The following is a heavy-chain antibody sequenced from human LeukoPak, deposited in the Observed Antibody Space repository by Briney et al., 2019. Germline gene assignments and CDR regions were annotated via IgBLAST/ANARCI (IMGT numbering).Heavy chain of an antibody. J-gene: IGHJ4*02. Sequence: GASVKVSCKASGGTFSSYAISWVRQAPGQGLEWMGGIIPIFGTANYAQKFQGRVTITADKSTSTAYMELSSLRSEDTAVYYCAKASLSSGYSYGYDYWGQGTLVTVSS. V-gene: IGHV1-69*06. CDR1: GGTFSSYA. CDR3: AKASLSSGYSYGYDY. D-gene: IGHD5-18*01. CDR2: IIPIFGTA.